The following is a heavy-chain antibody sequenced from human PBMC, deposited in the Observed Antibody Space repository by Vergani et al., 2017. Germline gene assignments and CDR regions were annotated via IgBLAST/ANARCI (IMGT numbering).Heavy chain of an antibody. Sequence: EVQLVESGGNLVRPGGSLRLSCAASGFIFKDIWMTWVRQAPGKGLVWVGRNEGKSGGATVDYAAGVKGRFPISRYDPKYTLYLQMNNLRPDDSGISYFSTGLWHDVLNCSEHGGQGTLVTVSS. D-gene: IGHD2-21*01. CDR3: STGLWHDVLNCSEH. CDR2: NEGKSGGATV. J-gene: IGHJ1*01. CDR1: GFIFKDIW. V-gene: IGHV3-15*04.